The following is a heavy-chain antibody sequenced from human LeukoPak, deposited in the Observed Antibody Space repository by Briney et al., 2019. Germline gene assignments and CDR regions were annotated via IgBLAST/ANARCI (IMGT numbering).Heavy chain of an antibody. CDR2: IYPGDSDT. Sequence: GESLKISCKASGYSFTSYWIGWVRQMPGKGLEWMGIIYPGDSDTRYSPSFQGQVTISADKSISTAYLQWSSLKASDTAMYYCARRAGQLAYYYYGMDVWGQGTTVTVSS. J-gene: IGHJ6*02. CDR1: GYSFTSYW. V-gene: IGHV5-51*01. D-gene: IGHD6-6*01. CDR3: ARRAGQLAYYYYGMDV.